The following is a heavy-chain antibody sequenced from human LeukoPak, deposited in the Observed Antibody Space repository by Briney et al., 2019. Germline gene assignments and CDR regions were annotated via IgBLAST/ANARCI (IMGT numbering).Heavy chain of an antibody. J-gene: IGHJ2*01. CDR3: ARDRFFGYSSSPTRRYFDL. V-gene: IGHV4-4*07. Sequence: SETLSLTCTVSGGSISSYSWSWIRQPAGKGLEWIGRIYTSGSTNYNPSLKSRVTMSVDTSKNQFSLKLSSVTAADTAVYYCARDRFFGYSSSPTRRYFDLWGRGTLVTVSS. CDR2: IYTSGST. D-gene: IGHD6-13*01. CDR1: GGSISSYS.